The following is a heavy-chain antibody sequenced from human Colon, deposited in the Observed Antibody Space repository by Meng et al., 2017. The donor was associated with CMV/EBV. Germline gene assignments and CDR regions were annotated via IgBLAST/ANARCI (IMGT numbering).Heavy chain of an antibody. V-gene: IGHV3-48*04. CDR1: GFTFTQYP. Sequence: GESLKISCAASGFTFTQYPMNWVRQAPGKGLEWVSYISGGSTTVYYADSVKGRFTISRDNAKNALYLQMNSLRAEDTAVYYCATQTPIVVVSYYGMDVWGQGTTVTVSS. CDR2: ISGGSTTV. J-gene: IGHJ6*02. D-gene: IGHD3-22*01. CDR3: ATQTPIVVVSYYGMDV.